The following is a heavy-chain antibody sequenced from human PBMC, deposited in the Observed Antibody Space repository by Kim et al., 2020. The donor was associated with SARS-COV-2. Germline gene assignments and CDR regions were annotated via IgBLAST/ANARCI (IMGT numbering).Heavy chain of an antibody. CDR2: IKQDGSEK. Sequence: GGSLRLSCAASGFTFSSYWMSWVRQAPGKGLEWVANIKQDGSEKYYVDSVKGRFTISRDNAKNSLYLQMNSLRAEDTAVYYCARDDASNTIFGVVIDPGAFDIWGQGTMVTVSS. J-gene: IGHJ3*02. D-gene: IGHD3-3*01. CDR1: GFTFSSYW. V-gene: IGHV3-7*03. CDR3: ARDDASNTIFGVVIDPGAFDI.